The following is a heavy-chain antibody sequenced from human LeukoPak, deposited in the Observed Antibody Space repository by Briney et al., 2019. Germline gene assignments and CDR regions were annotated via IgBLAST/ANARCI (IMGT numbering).Heavy chain of an antibody. CDR1: GFTFSRHA. CDR2: ISSNGGST. J-gene: IGHJ4*02. CDR3: AREAVGAAIDY. Sequence: GRSLRLSCAASGFTFSRHAMHWVRQAPGKGLEYVSAISSNGGSTYYANSVKGRFTISRDNSKNTLYLQMGSLRAEDMAVYYCAREAVGAAIDYWGQGTLVTVPS. D-gene: IGHD1-26*01. V-gene: IGHV3-64*01.